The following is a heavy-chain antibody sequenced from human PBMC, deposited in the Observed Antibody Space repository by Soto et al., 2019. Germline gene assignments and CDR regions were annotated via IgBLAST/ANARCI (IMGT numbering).Heavy chain of an antibody. J-gene: IGHJ5*02. V-gene: IGHV1-3*01. Sequence: GASVKVSCKASGYTFASYAMHWVRQAPGQRLEWMGWINAGNGNTKYSQKFQGRVTITRDTSASTAYRELSSLRSEDTAVYYCARSVHTMIVSGWFDPWGQGTLVTVSS. CDR3: ARSVHTMIVSGWFDP. CDR2: INAGNGNT. CDR1: GYTFASYA. D-gene: IGHD3-22*01.